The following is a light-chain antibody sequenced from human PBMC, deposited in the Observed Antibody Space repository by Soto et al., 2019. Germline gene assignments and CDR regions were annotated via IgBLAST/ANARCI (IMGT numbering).Light chain of an antibody. V-gene: IGKV3D-20*02. CDR1: QSVSSSY. J-gene: IGKJ5*01. CDR2: DAS. CDR3: QQRSNWPIT. Sequence: EIVLTQSPGTLSLSPGERATLSCRASQSVSSSYLAWYQQKPGQAPRLVIYDASSRPTGIPARFSGSGSGTDFTLTISSLEPEDFALYYCQQRSNWPITFGQGTRLEIK.